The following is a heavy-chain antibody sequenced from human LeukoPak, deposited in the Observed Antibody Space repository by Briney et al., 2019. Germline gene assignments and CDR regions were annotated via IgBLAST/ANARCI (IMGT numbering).Heavy chain of an antibody. CDR1: GFTVSSNY. J-gene: IGHJ4*02. CDR3: AKQNARGGTYEPVTV. V-gene: IGHV3-53*01. CDR2: IYSGGST. D-gene: IGHD3-16*01. Sequence: GGSLRLSCAASGFTVSSNYMSWVRQAPGKGLEWVSVIYSGGSTYYADSVKGRFTIFRDNSKNTLYLQMNSLRAEDTAVYYCAKQNARGGTYEPVTVWGQAALVTVSS.